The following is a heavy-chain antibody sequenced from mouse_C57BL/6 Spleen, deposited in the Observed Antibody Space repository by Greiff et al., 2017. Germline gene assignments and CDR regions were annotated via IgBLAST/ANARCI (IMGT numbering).Heavy chain of an antibody. CDR3: ARGLEDYAMDY. J-gene: IGHJ4*01. V-gene: IGHV1-19*01. CDR1: GYTFTNYY. CDR2: INPYNGGT. Sequence: VQLQQSGPVLVKPGASVKMSCKASGYTFTNYYMNWVKQSHGKSLEWIGVINPYNGGTSYNQKFKGKATLTVDKSSSTAYMELNSLTSEDSAVYYCARGLEDYAMDYWGQGTSVTVSS.